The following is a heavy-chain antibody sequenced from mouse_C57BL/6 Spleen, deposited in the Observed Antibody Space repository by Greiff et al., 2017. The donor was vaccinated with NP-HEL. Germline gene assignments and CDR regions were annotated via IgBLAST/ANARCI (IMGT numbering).Heavy chain of an antibody. CDR2: IYPSDSET. CDR1: GYTFTSYW. D-gene: IGHD3-1*01. Sequence: VQLQQPGAELVRPGSSVKLSCKASGYTFTSYWMDWVKQRPGQGLEWIGNIYPSDSETHYNQKFKDKATLTVDKSSSTAYMQLSSLTSEDSAVYYCARATGGPFAYWGQGTLVTVSA. V-gene: IGHV1-61*01. J-gene: IGHJ3*01. CDR3: ARATGGPFAY.